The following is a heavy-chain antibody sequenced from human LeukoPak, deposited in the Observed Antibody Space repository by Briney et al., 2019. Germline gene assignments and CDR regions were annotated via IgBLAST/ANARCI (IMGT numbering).Heavy chain of an antibody. CDR2: IYPGDSDT. J-gene: IGHJ3*02. Sequence: GESLKISCKGSGYSFTSYWIGWVRQMPGKGLEWMGIIYPGDSDTRYSPSFQGQVTISADKSISTAYLQWSSLKASDTAMYYCARRRIAARPDVGAFGIWGQGTMVTVSS. CDR1: GYSFTSYW. D-gene: IGHD6-6*01. V-gene: IGHV5-51*01. CDR3: ARRRIAARPDVGAFGI.